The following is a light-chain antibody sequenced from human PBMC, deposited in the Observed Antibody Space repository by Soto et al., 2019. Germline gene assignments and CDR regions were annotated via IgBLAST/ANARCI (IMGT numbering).Light chain of an antibody. Sequence: EIVLTQSPTTLSLSPGERATLSFRASQSVSSYLAWYQQKPGQAPSLLLYDASNMATGIPARFSGSRSGTEFNLTIRGLEPEDFAVYYCQKRSTWPPVWTFGQGTQVEI. J-gene: IGKJ1*01. CDR2: DAS. CDR1: QSVSSY. V-gene: IGKV3-11*01. CDR3: QKRSTWPPVWT.